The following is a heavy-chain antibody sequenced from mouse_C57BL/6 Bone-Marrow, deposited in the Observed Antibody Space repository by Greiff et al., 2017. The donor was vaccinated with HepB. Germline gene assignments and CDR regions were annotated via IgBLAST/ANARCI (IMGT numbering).Heavy chain of an antibody. CDR3: ARVGYGNYFDY. Sequence: VQLQESGAELVRPGTSVKMSCKASGYTFTNYWIGWAKQRPGHGLEWIGDIYPGGGYTNYNEKFKGKATLTADKSSSTAYMQFSSLTSEDSAIYYCARVGYGNYFDYWGQGTTLTVSS. J-gene: IGHJ2*01. V-gene: IGHV1-63*01. D-gene: IGHD2-1*01. CDR2: IYPGGGYT. CDR1: GYTFTNYW.